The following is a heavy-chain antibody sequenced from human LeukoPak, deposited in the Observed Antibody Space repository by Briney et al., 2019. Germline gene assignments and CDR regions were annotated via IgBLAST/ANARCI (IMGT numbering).Heavy chain of an antibody. D-gene: IGHD3-22*01. J-gene: IGHJ4*02. Sequence: SETLSLTCTVSGGSISSYYWSWIRQPAGKGLEWIGRIYTSGSTNYNPSPKSRVTMSVDTSKNQFSLKLSSVTAADTAVYYCARDATYYYDSSGYFLFGYWGQGTLVTVSS. CDR2: IYTSGST. CDR3: ARDATYYYDSSGYFLFGY. V-gene: IGHV4-4*07. CDR1: GGSISSYY.